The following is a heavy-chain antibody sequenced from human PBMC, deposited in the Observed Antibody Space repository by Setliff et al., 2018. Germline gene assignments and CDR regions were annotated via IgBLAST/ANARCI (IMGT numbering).Heavy chain of an antibody. CDR2: ISTSGIT. V-gene: IGHV4-4*07. Sequence: PSETLSLTCTVSGGSIINSYYWSWIRQPAGKGLEWIGRISTSGITNYNPSLKGLVTISVDTSKRQFSLKLISVTAADTAVYYCASPQARGFWARYYFDLWGQGTLVTVSS. CDR3: ASPQARGFWARYYFDL. J-gene: IGHJ4*02. D-gene: IGHD6-6*01. CDR1: GGSIINSYY.